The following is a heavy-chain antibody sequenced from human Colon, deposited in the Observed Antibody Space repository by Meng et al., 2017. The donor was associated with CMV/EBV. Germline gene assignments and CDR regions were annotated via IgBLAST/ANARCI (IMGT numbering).Heavy chain of an antibody. Sequence: LSCADYGFTFSDQYMDWVRQAPGKGLEWVGRIRKKANSYTTEYAASVKGRFTISRDDSKNSLYLQMNSLKTEDTAVYYCARVPAAADYWGQGTLVTVSS. D-gene: IGHD2-2*01. CDR2: IRKKANSYTT. CDR1: GFTFSDQY. CDR3: ARVPAAADY. J-gene: IGHJ4*02. V-gene: IGHV3-72*01.